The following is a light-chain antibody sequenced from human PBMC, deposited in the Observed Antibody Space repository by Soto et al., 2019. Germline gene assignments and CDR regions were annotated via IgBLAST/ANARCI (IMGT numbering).Light chain of an antibody. CDR1: QRISSN. CDR2: GAS. J-gene: IGKJ5*01. CDR3: QQYGGSPVT. Sequence: EIVMTQSPAAVSVSPGERATLSCRASQRISSNLAWYQHKPGQAPRLLIFGASTRATGIPARFSGSGSGTDFTLTISRLEPEDFAVYYCQQYGGSPVTFGQGTRLEI. V-gene: IGKV3-15*01.